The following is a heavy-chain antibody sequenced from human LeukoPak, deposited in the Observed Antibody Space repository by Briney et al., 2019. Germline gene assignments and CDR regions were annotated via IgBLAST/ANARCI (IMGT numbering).Heavy chain of an antibody. Sequence: GGSLRLSCAVSGFSFSDAWMSWVRQTPGKGLEWVGRIESKTEGGTTDYAALVKGRFTISRDDSTNTLYLQMNSLKSEDTAVYYCAELGITMIGGVWGKGTTVTISS. CDR3: AELGITMIGGV. D-gene: IGHD3-10*02. CDR1: GFSFSDAW. CDR2: IESKTEGGTT. J-gene: IGHJ6*04. V-gene: IGHV3-15*04.